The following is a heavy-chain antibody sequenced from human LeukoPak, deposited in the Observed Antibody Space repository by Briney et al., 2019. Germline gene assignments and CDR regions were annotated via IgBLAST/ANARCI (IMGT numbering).Heavy chain of an antibody. J-gene: IGHJ6*02. CDR2: IIPIFGTA. Sequence: ASVKVSCKASGGTFSSYAISWVRQAPGQGLEWMGGIIPIFGTANYAQKFQGRATITADESTSTAYMELSSLRSEDTAVYYCARDRAIAVAGYYGMDVWGQGTTVTVSS. V-gene: IGHV1-69*13. CDR3: ARDRAIAVAGYYGMDV. CDR1: GGTFSSYA. D-gene: IGHD6-19*01.